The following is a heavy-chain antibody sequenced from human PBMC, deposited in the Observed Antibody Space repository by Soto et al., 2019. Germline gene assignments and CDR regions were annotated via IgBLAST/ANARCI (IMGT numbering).Heavy chain of an antibody. D-gene: IGHD3-22*01. CDR3: ARHYYYDSSGYYSDY. V-gene: IGHV5-51*01. J-gene: IGHJ4*02. Sequence: GESLKISCKGSGYRFTSDWIVWVRQMPGKGLEWMGVIYPGDSETRYSPSFQGQVTISADKSIDTAYLQWSSLKASDTAMYYCARHYYYDSSGYYSDYWGQGTLVTVSS. CDR2: IYPGDSET. CDR1: GYRFTSDW.